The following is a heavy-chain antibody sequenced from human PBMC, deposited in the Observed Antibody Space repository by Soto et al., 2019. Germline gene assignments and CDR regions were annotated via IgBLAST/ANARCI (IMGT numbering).Heavy chain of an antibody. CDR2: INHSGST. J-gene: IGHJ4*02. CDR1: GGSFSGYY. Sequence: SETLSRTCAVYGGSFSGYYWSWIRQPPGKGLEWIGEINHSGSTNYNPSLKSRVTISVDTSKNQFSLKLSSVTAADTAVYYCARDMTTVTFDYWGQGTLVTVSS. CDR3: ARDMTTVTFDY. D-gene: IGHD4-17*01. V-gene: IGHV4-34*01.